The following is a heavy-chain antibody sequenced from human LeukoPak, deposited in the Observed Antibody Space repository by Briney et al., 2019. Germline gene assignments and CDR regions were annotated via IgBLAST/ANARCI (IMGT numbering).Heavy chain of an antibody. Sequence: QPGGSLRLSCAASGFTFSTSAMTWVRQAPGKGLEWVSGISGGGVTDYADSVKGRFTISRDNSKNTLYLQMNSLRAEDTAVYYCAKDLNWGGRWGQGTLVTVSS. D-gene: IGHD7-27*01. CDR2: ISGGGVT. V-gene: IGHV3-23*01. J-gene: IGHJ4*02. CDR3: AKDLNWGGR. CDR1: GFTFSTSA.